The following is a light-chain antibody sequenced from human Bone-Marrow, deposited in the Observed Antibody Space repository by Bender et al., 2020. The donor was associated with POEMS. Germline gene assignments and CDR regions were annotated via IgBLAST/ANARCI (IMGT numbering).Light chain of an antibody. Sequence: SYVLAQAPSLSVAPGRTATITCGGHNIGHKNVHWYQQKPGRAPVLVVYDDSGRPSGIPERFSGSNSGNVATLTINRVEGGDEADYYCQVWDNTSDHPVVFGGGTKLTVL. CDR3: QVWDNTSDHPVV. CDR2: DDS. CDR1: NIGHKN. V-gene: IGLV3-21*03. J-gene: IGLJ2*01.